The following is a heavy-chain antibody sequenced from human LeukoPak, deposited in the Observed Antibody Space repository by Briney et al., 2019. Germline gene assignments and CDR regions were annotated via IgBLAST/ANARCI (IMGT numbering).Heavy chain of an antibody. J-gene: IGHJ4*02. CDR3: AMEITMVRGATSNQFDY. CDR1: GGSISSGSYY. D-gene: IGHD3-10*01. Sequence: SETLSLTCTVSGGSISSGSYYWSWIRQPAGKGLEWIGRIYTSGSTKYNPSLKSRVTISVDTSKNQFSLKLSSVTAADTAVYYCAMEITMVRGATSNQFDYWGQGTLVTVSS. CDR2: IYTSGST. V-gene: IGHV4-61*02.